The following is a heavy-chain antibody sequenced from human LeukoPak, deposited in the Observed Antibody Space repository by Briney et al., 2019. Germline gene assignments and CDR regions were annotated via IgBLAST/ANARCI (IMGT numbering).Heavy chain of an antibody. D-gene: IGHD3-9*01. J-gene: IGHJ5*02. V-gene: IGHV3-9*01. CDR3: AKDNHFDWLLYEGLFDP. CDR1: GFTFDDYA. CDR2: ISWNSGSI. Sequence: GGSLRLSCAASGFTFDDYAMHWVRQAPGKGLEWVSGISWNSGSIGYADSVKGRFTISRDNAKNSLYPQMNSLRAEDTALYYCAKDNHFDWLLYEGLFDPWGQGTLVTVSS.